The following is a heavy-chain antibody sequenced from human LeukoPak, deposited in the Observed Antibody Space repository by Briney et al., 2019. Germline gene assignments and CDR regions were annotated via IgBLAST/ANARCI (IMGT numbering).Heavy chain of an antibody. CDR2: IIPIFGTA. D-gene: IGHD5-18*01. Sequence: SVKVSCKASGGTFSSYAISWVRQSPGQGLEWMGGIIPIFGTANYAQKFQGRVTITADESTSTAYMELSSLRSEDTAVYYCARGSDTRPQYYYYYYGMDVWGKGTTVTVSS. V-gene: IGHV1-69*01. CDR1: GGTFSSYA. J-gene: IGHJ6*04. CDR3: ARGSDTRPQYYYYYYGMDV.